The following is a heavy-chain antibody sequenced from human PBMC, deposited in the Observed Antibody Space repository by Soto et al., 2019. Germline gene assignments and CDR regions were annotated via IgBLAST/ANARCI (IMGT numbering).Heavy chain of an antibody. CDR1: GFTFSSYA. Sequence: GGSLRLSCAASGFTFSSYAMHWVRQAPGKGLEWVAVIWNDGSNKYYGDSVKGRFTISRDNSKNTLYLHMNSLRADDTAVYYCARAVGPFDYWGQGTLVTVSS. D-gene: IGHD3-16*01. V-gene: IGHV3-33*08. J-gene: IGHJ4*02. CDR2: IWNDGSNK. CDR3: ARAVGPFDY.